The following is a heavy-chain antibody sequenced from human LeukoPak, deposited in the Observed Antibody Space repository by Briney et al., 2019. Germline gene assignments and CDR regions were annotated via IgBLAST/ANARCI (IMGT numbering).Heavy chain of an antibody. CDR1: GGSISSYY. J-gene: IGHJ4*02. D-gene: IGHD5-12*01. Sequence: PSETLSLTCTVSGGSISSYYRNWIRQPPGKGLEWIGYISYSGSTNYNPSLKSRVTLSLDTSKNQFSLNLRSVTAADTAVYYCARGFDSKSTYFDYWGQGTLVTVSS. CDR2: ISYSGST. V-gene: IGHV4-59*01. CDR3: ARGFDSKSTYFDY.